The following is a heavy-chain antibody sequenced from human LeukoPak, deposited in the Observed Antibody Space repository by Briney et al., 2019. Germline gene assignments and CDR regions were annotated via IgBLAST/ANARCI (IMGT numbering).Heavy chain of an antibody. D-gene: IGHD3-3*01. CDR1: GGTFSSYA. V-gene: IGHV1-69*13. CDR2: IIPIFGTA. CDR3: ARGDSGITIFGVANYLFGY. J-gene: IGHJ4*02. Sequence: EASVKVSCKASGGTFSSYAISWVRQAPGQGLEWMGGIIPIFGTANYAQKFQGRVTITADESTSTAYMELSSLRSEDTAVYYCARGDSGITIFGVANYLFGYWGQGTLVTVSS.